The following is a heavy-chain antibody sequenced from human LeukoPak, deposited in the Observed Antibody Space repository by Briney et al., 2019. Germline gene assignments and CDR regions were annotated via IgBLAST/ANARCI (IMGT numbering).Heavy chain of an antibody. V-gene: IGHV3-23*01. CDR2: ISGSGGST. J-gene: IGHJ5*02. CDR3: ANLIAVAQNWFDP. CDR1: GFTFSSYA. D-gene: IGHD6-19*01. Sequence: GGSLRLSCAASGFTFSSYAMSWVRQAPGKGLEWVSAISGSGGSTYYADSVKGRFTISRDNSKDTLYLQMNSLRAEDTAVYYCANLIAVAQNWFDPWGQGTLVTVSS.